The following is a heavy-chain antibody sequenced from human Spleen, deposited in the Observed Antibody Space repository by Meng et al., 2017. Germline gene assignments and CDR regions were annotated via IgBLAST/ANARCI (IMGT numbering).Heavy chain of an antibody. CDR2: ISYSGST. D-gene: IGHD3-10*01. Sequence: QVPTRGSGPGLAKPSQTLSLTCTVYGGSISRGAYYGSWIRQHPGKGLEWIGYISYSGSTYYNPSLKSRVTISVDTSKNQFSLKLSSVTAADTAVYYCARGGDGSGSHYSDAFHIWGQGTMVTVSS. CDR3: ARGGDGSGSHYSDAFHI. J-gene: IGHJ3*02. CDR1: GGSISRGAYY. V-gene: IGHV4-31*03.